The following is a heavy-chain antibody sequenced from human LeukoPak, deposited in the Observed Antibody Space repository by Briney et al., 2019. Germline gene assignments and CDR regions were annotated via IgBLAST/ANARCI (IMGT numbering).Heavy chain of an antibody. V-gene: IGHV3-23*01. Sequence: GGSLRLSCAASGFTVSSYAMSWVRQAPGKGLEWDSAISGSGGSTYYADSVKGRFTISRDNSKNTLYLQMNSLRAEDTAVYYCAKGDRDDSSGYYYFDYWGQGTLVTVSS. CDR1: GFTVSSYA. J-gene: IGHJ4*02. CDR3: AKGDRDDSSGYYYFDY. CDR2: ISGSGGST. D-gene: IGHD3-22*01.